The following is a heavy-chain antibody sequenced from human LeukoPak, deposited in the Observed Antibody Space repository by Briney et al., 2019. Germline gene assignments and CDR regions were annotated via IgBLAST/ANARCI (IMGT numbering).Heavy chain of an antibody. CDR2: IYTTGNT. CDR1: GGSISRYY. D-gene: IGHD6-19*01. Sequence: PSETLSLTCTVSGGSISRYYWSWIRQPAGKGLECIGPIYTTGNTNYNPSLKSRVTMSVDTSKNQFSLKLSSVTAADTAVYYCARDPAYSSGWSGGYFDYWGQGTLVTVSS. V-gene: IGHV4-4*07. CDR3: ARDPAYSSGWSGGYFDY. J-gene: IGHJ4*02.